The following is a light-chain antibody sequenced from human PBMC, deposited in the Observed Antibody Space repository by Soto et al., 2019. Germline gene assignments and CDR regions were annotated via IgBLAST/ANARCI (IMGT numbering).Light chain of an antibody. V-gene: IGKV3-20*01. Sequence: EIVLTQSPGTLSLSPGERATLSCRASQSVSSSYLAWYQQKPGQAPRLLIYGASSRATVIPGRFSGSGSGTFFILTSSMLEAEDFAFYYCQQYGRSPLTFGGGTKVEIK. CDR1: QSVSSSY. CDR3: QQYGRSPLT. J-gene: IGKJ4*01. CDR2: GAS.